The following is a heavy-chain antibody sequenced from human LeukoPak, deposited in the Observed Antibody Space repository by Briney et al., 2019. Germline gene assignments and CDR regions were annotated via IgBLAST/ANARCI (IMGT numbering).Heavy chain of an antibody. D-gene: IGHD3-22*01. Sequence: PGGSLRLSCAASGFTFSSYSMNWVRQAPGKGLEWVSSISSSSSYIYYADSVKGRFTISRDSARNSLYLQMNSLRAEDTAVYYCARSIVVVITVAYGMDVWGQGTTVTVSS. CDR3: ARSIVVVITVAYGMDV. CDR1: GFTFSSYS. CDR2: ISSSSSYI. J-gene: IGHJ6*02. V-gene: IGHV3-21*01.